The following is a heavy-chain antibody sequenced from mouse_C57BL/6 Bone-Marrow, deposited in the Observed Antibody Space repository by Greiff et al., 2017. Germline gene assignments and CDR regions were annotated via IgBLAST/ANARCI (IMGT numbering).Heavy chain of an antibody. CDR1: GYSLTDYN. J-gene: IGHJ4*01. CDR2: ITPNYGTT. Sequence: VQLQQSGPELVKPGASVQISCKASGYSLTDYNMNWVKQSNGKSLEWIGVITPNYGTTSYNQKFKGKATLTVDQSSSTAYMQLNSLTSEDSAVYDFARLAYVYDGGYYWGQGTSVTVSA. V-gene: IGHV1-39*01. D-gene: IGHD2-2*01. CDR3: ARLAYVYDGGYY.